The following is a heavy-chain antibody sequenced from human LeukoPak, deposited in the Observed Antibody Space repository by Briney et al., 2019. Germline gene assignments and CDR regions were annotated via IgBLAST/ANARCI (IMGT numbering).Heavy chain of an antibody. CDR2: IYTSGNT. Sequence: SETLSLTCTVSGGSIINYYWTWIRQPAGKGLEWIGRIYTSGNTNYNPSLNSRVTIFSDMSKSQFSLRLTSVTAADTAMYYCARGILGYSDISAEWDYFSYGMDVWGQGTTVIVSS. D-gene: IGHD3-9*01. CDR3: ARGILGYSDISAEWDYFSYGMDV. J-gene: IGHJ6*02. V-gene: IGHV4-4*07. CDR1: GGSIINYY.